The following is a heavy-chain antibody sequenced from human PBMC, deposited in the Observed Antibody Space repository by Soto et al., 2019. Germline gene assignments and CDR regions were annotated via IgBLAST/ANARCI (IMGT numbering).Heavy chain of an antibody. J-gene: IGHJ4*02. CDR1: GFTFSFYA. V-gene: IGHV3-30*04. CDR2: ISYNGRNK. Sequence: PGGSLRLSCAASGFTFSFYAVHWVRQAPGKGLEWVAVISYNGRNKHYVDSVKGRFTISRDNSQDTLYPQMDSLRPDDTAVYYCARQAKIGDRSQFYFDSWGQGTLVTVSS. D-gene: IGHD3-16*01. CDR3: ARQAKIGDRSQFYFDS.